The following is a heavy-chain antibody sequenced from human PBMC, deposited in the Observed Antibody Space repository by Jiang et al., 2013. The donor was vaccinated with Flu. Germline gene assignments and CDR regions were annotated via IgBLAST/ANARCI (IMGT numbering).Heavy chain of an antibody. Sequence: PTQTLTLTCTFSGFSLSSHGAAVAWIRQPPGKALEWLAVIYWDDDKRYSPSVNDRLSISKDTSKNQVVLKMTNVDPVDTATYYCAHVSFWFGDLSDYYFDEWGQGTLVTVSS. CDR3: AHVSFWFGDLSDYYFDE. J-gene: IGHJ4*02. D-gene: IGHD3-10*01. CDR2: IYWDDDK. V-gene: IGHV2-5*02. CDR1: GFSLSSHGAA.